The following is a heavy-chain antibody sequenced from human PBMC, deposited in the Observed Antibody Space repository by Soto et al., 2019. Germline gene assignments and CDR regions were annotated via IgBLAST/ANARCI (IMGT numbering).Heavy chain of an antibody. CDR1: GGSISSYY. CDR2: IYPSGTT. Sequence: QVQLQESGPGLVKPSETLSLTCTVSGGSISSYYWSWIRQPPGKGLEWIGYIYPSGTTNNNPSLKSRVTISVDTSKKEFSLKLSFVTAADTAVYYCASGAARGFDYRGQGSLVTVSS. D-gene: IGHD6-6*01. CDR3: ASGAARGFDY. V-gene: IGHV4-59*01. J-gene: IGHJ4*02.